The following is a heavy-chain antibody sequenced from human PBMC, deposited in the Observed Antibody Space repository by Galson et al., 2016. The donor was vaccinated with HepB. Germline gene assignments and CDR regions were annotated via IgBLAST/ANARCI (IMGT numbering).Heavy chain of an antibody. CDR2: IYHSGST. D-gene: IGHD2-15*01. V-gene: IGHV4-4*02. J-gene: IGHJ6*02. CDR3: AREEKDSRGTSYGMAV. Sequence: SETLSLTCAVSGASISHNSWWRWVRQSPEKGLEWTGEIYHSGSTNYNPSLKTRVTISVDKSKNQFSLKVDSVTAADTAVYYCAREEKDSRGTSYGMAVWGQGTTVIVSS. CDR1: GASISHNSW.